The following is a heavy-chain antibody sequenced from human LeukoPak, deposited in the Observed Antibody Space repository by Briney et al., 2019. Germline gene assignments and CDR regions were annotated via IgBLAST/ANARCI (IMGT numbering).Heavy chain of an antibody. D-gene: IGHD3-22*01. CDR1: GYTFTSYG. J-gene: IGHJ1*01. CDR3: ARAIMDSSGYYPEYFQH. CDR2: ISAYNGNT. Sequence: ASVKVSCKASGYTFTSYGISWVRQAPGQGLEWVGWISAYNGNTNYAQKLQGRVTMTTDTSTSTAYMELRSLRSDDTAVYYCARAIMDSSGYYPEYFQHWGQGTLVTVSS. V-gene: IGHV1-18*01.